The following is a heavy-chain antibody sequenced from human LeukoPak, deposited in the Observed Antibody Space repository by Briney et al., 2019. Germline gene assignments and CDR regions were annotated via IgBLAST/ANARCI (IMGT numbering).Heavy chain of an antibody. CDR2: ISSGGSVM. Sequence: GGPLRLSCGASGYNFSDYTMNWVRQAPGKGPEWISYISSGGSVMHYADSVKGRFTIARDNVENSLYLQMNSLGVEGTAVYYCTRDLEYWGQGVLVTVSS. J-gene: IGHJ4*02. CDR1: GYNFSDYT. CDR3: TRDLEY. V-gene: IGHV3-48*01.